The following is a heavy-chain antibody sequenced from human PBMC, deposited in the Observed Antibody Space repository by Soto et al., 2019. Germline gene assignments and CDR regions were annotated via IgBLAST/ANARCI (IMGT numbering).Heavy chain of an antibody. CDR1: GFTFSSYS. CDR3: ARDLFPPGYYGSVWFDP. D-gene: IGHD3-10*01. V-gene: IGHV3-21*01. J-gene: IGHJ5*02. Sequence: PGGSLRLSCAASGFTFSSYSMNWVRQAPGKGLEWVSSISSSSSYIYYADSVKGRFTISRDNAKNSLYLQMNSLRAEDTAVYYCARDLFPPGYYGSVWFDPWGQGTLVTVSS. CDR2: ISSSSSYI.